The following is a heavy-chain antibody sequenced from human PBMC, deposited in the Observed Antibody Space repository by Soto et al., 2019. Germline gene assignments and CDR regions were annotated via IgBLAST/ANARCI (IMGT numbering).Heavy chain of an antibody. J-gene: IGHJ2*01. CDR2: ISAYNRKK. Sequence: AAVKVSCKASGYNFTSYGTSWVRKDPGKGIEWMGWISAYNRKKKYEQHIKGRVTMTTEPSTSTAYLELRSLRSHDTEVYSCARRVVGASEYWGR. CDR3: ARRVVGASEY. V-gene: IGHV1-18*04. D-gene: IGHD2-15*01. CDR1: GYNFTSYG.